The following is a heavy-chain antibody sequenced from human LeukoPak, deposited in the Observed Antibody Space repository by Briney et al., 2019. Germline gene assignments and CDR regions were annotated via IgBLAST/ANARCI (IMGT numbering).Heavy chain of an antibody. CDR1: GFTFSSYG. CDR3: ASWYYNSGSYYFDC. J-gene: IGHJ4*02. D-gene: IGHD3-10*01. V-gene: IGHV3-30*03. Sequence: PGGSLRLSCAASGFTFSSYGMHWVRQAPGKGLEWVAVISYDGSNKYYADSVKGRFTISRDNSKNTLYLQMNSLRAEDTAVYYCASWYYNSGSYYFDCWGQGTQVTVSS. CDR2: ISYDGSNK.